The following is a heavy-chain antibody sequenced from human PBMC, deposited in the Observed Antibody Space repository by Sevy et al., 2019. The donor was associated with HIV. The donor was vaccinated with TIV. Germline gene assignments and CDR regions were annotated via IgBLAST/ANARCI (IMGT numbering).Heavy chain of an antibody. CDR1: GFTFSSYV. Sequence: GGSLRLSCVASGFTFSSYVMHWVRQAPGKGLEYVSAINSNGGNTDYANSVKGRFIISRDNSKNTLYLQMGSLGADDMAVYYCARPRGGATITTGFFDYWGQGALVTVSS. CDR3: ARPRGGATITTGFFDY. D-gene: IGHD4-4*01. J-gene: IGHJ4*02. CDR2: INSNGGNT. V-gene: IGHV3-64*01.